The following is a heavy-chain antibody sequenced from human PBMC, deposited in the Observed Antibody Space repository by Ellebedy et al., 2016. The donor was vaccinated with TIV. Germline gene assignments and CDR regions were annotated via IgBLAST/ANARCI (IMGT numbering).Heavy chain of an antibody. CDR1: GGSFSGYY. J-gene: IGHJ6*03. CDR2: INHSGST. CDR3: ARAKSLRFYYMDV. V-gene: IGHV4-34*01. Sequence: SETLSLTXAVYGGSFSGYYWSWIRQPPGKGLEWIGEINHSGSTNYNPSLKSRVTISVDTSKNQFSLKLSSVTAADTAVYYCARAKSLRFYYMDVWGKGTTVTVSS.